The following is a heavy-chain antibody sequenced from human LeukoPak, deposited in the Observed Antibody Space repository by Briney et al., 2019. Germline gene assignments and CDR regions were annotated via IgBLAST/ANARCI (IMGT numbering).Heavy chain of an antibody. CDR3: AREFAD. J-gene: IGHJ4*02. CDR1: GGSISSSNYY. CDR2: IYASGST. Sequence: ASETLSLTCTVSGGSISSSNYYWGWIRQPPGKGLEWIGRIYASGSTNYNPSLKSRVTISVDTSKNQFSLRLTSVTAADTAVYYCAREFADWGQGALVTVSS. V-gene: IGHV4-39*07.